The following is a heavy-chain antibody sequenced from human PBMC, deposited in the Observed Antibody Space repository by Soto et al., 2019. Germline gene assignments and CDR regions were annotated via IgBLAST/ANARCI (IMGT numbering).Heavy chain of an antibody. Sequence: GASVKVSCKASGGTFSSYAISWVRQAPGQGLEWMGGIIPIFGTANYAQKFQGRVTITADESTSTAYMELSSLRSEDTAVYYCAICPYGSGSYRRYYYYGMDVWGQGTTVTVSS. CDR3: AICPYGSGSYRRYYYYGMDV. CDR1: GGTFSSYA. J-gene: IGHJ6*02. D-gene: IGHD3-10*01. CDR2: IIPIFGTA. V-gene: IGHV1-69*13.